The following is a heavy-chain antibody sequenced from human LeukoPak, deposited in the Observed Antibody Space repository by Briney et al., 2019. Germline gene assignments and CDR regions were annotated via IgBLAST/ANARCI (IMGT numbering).Heavy chain of an antibody. J-gene: IGHJ4*02. CDR3: AREQAYDSSGYYYENYFDY. CDR2: INPSGGST. CDR1: GYTFTSYY. Sequence: GASVKVSCKASGYTFTSYYMHWVRQAPGQGLEWMGIINPSGGSTSYAQKFQGRVTMTRDTSTSTVYMELSSLRSEDTAVYYCAREQAYDSSGYYYENYFDYWGQGTLVTVSS. V-gene: IGHV1-46*01. D-gene: IGHD3-22*01.